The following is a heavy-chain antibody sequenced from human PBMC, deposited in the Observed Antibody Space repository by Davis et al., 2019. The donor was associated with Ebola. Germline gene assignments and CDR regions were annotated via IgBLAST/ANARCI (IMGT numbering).Heavy chain of an antibody. CDR3: ARDGPCSGGSCYRPYYYGMDV. D-gene: IGHD2-15*01. Sequence: ASVKVSCKASGYTFTSYAMHWVRQAPGQRLEWMGWINAGNGNTKYSQKFQGRVTITRDTSASTAYMKLSSLRSEDTAVYYCARDGPCSGGSCYRPYYYGMDVWGQGTTVTVSS. V-gene: IGHV1-3*01. J-gene: IGHJ6*02. CDR1: GYTFTSYA. CDR2: INAGNGNT.